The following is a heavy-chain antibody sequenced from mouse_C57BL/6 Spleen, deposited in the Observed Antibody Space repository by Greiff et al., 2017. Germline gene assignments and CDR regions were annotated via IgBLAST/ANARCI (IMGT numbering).Heavy chain of an antibody. Sequence: QVQLQQSGPELVKPGASVKISCKASGYAFSSSWMNWVKQRPGKGLEWIGRIYPGDGDTNYNGKFKGKATLTADKSSSTAYMQLSSLTSEDSAVYFCARSGGNWYFDVWGTGTTVNVSS. D-gene: IGHD4-1*01. CDR2: IYPGDGDT. CDR1: GYAFSSSW. V-gene: IGHV1-82*01. J-gene: IGHJ1*03. CDR3: ARSGGNWYFDV.